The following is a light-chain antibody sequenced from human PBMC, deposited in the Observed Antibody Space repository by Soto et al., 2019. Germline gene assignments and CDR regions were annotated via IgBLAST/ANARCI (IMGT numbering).Light chain of an antibody. J-gene: IGKJ2*01. Sequence: DIQMTQSPSTLSASVRDRVTITCRASQSISSWLAWYQQKPGKAPKILIYKASSLESGVPSRFSGSGSGTEFTLTISSLQPDDFATYYCQQYDNYPYTFGQGSKLEIK. CDR1: QSISSW. CDR3: QQYDNYPYT. V-gene: IGKV1-5*03. CDR2: KAS.